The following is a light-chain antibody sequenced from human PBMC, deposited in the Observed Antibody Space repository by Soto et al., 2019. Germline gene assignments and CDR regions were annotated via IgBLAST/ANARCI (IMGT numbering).Light chain of an antibody. CDR1: QSVSSSY. V-gene: IGKV3-20*01. CDR2: AAS. J-gene: IGKJ5*01. CDR3: QQSSSSPIT. Sequence: EPVLTQSPGTLSLSPGERATLSCMASQSVSSSYLAWYQQKPGQAPRLLMSAASSRATGIPDRFSGSGSGTDFTLTISRLEAEDFAVYYCQQSSSSPITFGQGTRLEIK.